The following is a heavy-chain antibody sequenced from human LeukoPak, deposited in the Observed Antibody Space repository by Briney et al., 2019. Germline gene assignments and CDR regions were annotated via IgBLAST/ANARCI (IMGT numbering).Heavy chain of an antibody. J-gene: IGHJ6*02. Sequence: GGSLRLSCAASGFTFSNAWMTWVRQAPGKGVEWISYISGNTRTIYYADSVKGRFTISRDNAKNSLYLQMASLRAEDTAVYYCARNPDYYYGLDVWGQGATVTVSS. V-gene: IGHV3-48*01. CDR1: GFTFSNAW. CDR2: ISGNTRTI. CDR3: ARNPDYYYGLDV.